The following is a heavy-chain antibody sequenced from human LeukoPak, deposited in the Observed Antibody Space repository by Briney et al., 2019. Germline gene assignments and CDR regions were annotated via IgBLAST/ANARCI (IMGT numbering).Heavy chain of an antibody. J-gene: IGHJ4*02. V-gene: IGHV3-49*04. CDR2: IRSKAYGGTT. Sequence: PGGSLRLSCTASGFTFGDYAMSWVRQAPGKGLEWVGFIRSKAYGGTTEYAASVKGRFTISRDDSKSIAYLQMNSLKTEDTAVYYCTRGWVYGSGSYPLYYFDYWGQGTLVTVSS. CDR3: TRGWVYGSGSYPLYYFDY. D-gene: IGHD3-10*01. CDR1: GFTFGDYA.